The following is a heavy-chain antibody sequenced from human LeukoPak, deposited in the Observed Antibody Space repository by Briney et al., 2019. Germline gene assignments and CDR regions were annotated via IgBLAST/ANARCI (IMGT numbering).Heavy chain of an antibody. CDR1: GFTFSTYF. CDR3: ARDYHYGQTDF. Sequence: HPGGSLRLSCAASGFTFSTYFMHWVRQAPGQGLLWDPNISQDGSNTPYADSVKGRLAISSDNAHSTLTRQMNSLRVEDTAVYYCARDYHYGQTDFWGEGTLVTVSS. CDR2: ISQDGSNT. V-gene: IGHV3-74*01. J-gene: IGHJ4*02. D-gene: IGHD3-10*01.